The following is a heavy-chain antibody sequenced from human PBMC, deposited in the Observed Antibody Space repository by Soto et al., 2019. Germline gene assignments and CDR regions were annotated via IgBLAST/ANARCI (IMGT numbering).Heavy chain of an antibody. CDR3: ARLGYCSSTSCYYYYGMDV. D-gene: IGHD2-2*01. Sequence: SSVKVSCKASGYTFTSYAMHWVRQAPGQRLEWMGWINAGNGNTKYSQKFQGRVTITRDTSASTAYMELSSLRSEDTAVYYCARLGYCSSTSCYYYYGMDVWGQGTTVTV. V-gene: IGHV1-3*01. CDR2: INAGNGNT. J-gene: IGHJ6*02. CDR1: GYTFTSYA.